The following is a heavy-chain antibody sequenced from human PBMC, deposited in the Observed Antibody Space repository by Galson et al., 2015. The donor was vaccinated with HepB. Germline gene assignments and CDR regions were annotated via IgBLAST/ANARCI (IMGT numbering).Heavy chain of an antibody. CDR3: ARDYGSLPDY. J-gene: IGHJ4*02. CDR1: GYTFTTYY. V-gene: IGHV1-46*03. CDR2: ISPTAGSS. Sequence: SVKVSCKASGYTFTTYYMNWVRQAPGQGLEWMGIISPTAGSSSYAQKFQGRVTMTRDTSTSTVYMELSSLRSEDTAVYYCARDYGSLPDYWGQGTLVTVSS. D-gene: IGHD3-10*01.